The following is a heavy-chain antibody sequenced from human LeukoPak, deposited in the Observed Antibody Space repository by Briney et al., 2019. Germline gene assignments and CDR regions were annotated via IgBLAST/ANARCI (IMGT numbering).Heavy chain of an antibody. Sequence: GGSLRLSCTASGFTFSSYAMNWVRQAPGKGLEWVSGIGAGGTFTYYADSVKGRFTISRDNSRNTLYLQMNSLRAEDTAVYYCAQSYYFDYWGQGTLVTVSS. CDR3: AQSYYFDY. V-gene: IGHV3-23*01. D-gene: IGHD1-26*01. J-gene: IGHJ4*02. CDR2: IGAGGTFT. CDR1: GFTFSSYA.